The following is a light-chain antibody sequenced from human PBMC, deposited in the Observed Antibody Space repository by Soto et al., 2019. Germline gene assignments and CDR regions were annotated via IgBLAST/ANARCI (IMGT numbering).Light chain of an antibody. CDR3: QQYNSYPYT. J-gene: IGKJ5*01. CDR2: GAS. V-gene: IGKV3-15*01. Sequence: EIVMTQSPATLSVSPGERATLSCRASQSVSSNLAWYQQKPGQAPRLLIYGASTRATGIPARFSGSGSGTDFTLTISSLQPEDFATYYCQQYNSYPYTFGQGTRLENK. CDR1: QSVSSN.